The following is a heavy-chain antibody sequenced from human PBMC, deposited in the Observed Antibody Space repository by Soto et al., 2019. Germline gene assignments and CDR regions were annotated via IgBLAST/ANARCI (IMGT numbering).Heavy chain of an antibody. J-gene: IGHJ3*01. CDR1: GFIFTNYA. Sequence: QSGWSLRLSCAASGFIFTNYAMNWVRQAPGKGLEWVSVIGGRGNSAYYADSVQGRFTISRDNSKNTLSLQMSSLTADDTAIYYCVREGRGSFDFWGRGTMVTVSS. CDR2: IGGRGNSA. D-gene: IGHD5-12*01. CDR3: VREGRGSFDF. V-gene: IGHV3-23*01.